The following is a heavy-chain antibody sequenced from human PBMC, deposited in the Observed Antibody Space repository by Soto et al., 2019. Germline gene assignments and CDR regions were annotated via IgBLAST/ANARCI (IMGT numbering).Heavy chain of an antibody. D-gene: IGHD3-9*01. CDR1: GFSLSTSEVG. CDR3: AHVGGRLRTGQPRTFDY. J-gene: IGHJ4*02. Sequence: QITLKETGPTLVKPTETLTLTCSFSGFSLSTSEVGVGWFRQPPGKALEWLAVIYWDDDQGYSPYLKSRLTTTNDTTKNQVHLTIRTMDPVDTATYYCAHVGGRLRTGQPRTFDYWGQGTMVAVSS. CDR2: IYWDDDQ. V-gene: IGHV2-5*02.